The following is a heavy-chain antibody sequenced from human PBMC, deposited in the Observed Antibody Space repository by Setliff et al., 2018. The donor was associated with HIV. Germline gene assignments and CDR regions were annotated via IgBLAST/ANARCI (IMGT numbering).Heavy chain of an antibody. CDR3: AKRTFGSGRLDP. D-gene: IGHD3-16*01. Sequence: SETLSLTCAVFGGSFTDYYWIWIRQPPGKGLEWIGEINHSGSTHYNPSLKSRFIISVDTSKNQFSLKVKSMTAADTAVYYCAKRTFGSGRLDPWGQGTLVTVSS. CDR2: INHSGST. J-gene: IGHJ5*02. V-gene: IGHV4-34*01. CDR1: GGSFTDYY.